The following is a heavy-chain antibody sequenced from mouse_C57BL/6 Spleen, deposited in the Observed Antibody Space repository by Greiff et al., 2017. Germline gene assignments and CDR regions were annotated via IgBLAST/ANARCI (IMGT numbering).Heavy chain of an antibody. J-gene: IGHJ4*01. Sequence: QVQLQQSGPELVKPGASVKISCKASGYAFSSSWMNWVKQRPGKGLEWIGRIYPGDGDTNYNGKFKGKATLTADKSSSTAYMQLSSLTSEDSAVYFCASSFITTVMGYHYWGQGTSVTVSS. CDR2: IYPGDGDT. V-gene: IGHV1-82*01. CDR1: GYAFSSSW. D-gene: IGHD1-1*01. CDR3: ASSFITTVMGYHY.